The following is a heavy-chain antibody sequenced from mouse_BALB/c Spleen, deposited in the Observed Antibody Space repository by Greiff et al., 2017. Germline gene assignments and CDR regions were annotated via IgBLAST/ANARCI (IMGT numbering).Heavy chain of an antibody. J-gene: IGHJ1*01. V-gene: IGHV2-3*01. CDR3: AKPFITTAHGYFDV. CDR2: IWGDGST. CDR1: GFSLTSYG. Sequence: VQGVESGPGLVAPSQSLSITCTASGFSLTSYGVSWVRQPPGKGLEWLGVIWGDGSTNYHSALISRLSISKDNSKSQVFLKLNSLQTDDTATYYCAKPFITTAHGYFDVWGAGTTVTVSS. D-gene: IGHD1-2*01.